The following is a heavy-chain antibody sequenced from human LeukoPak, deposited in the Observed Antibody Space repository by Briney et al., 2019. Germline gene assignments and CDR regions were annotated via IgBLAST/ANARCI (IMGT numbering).Heavy chain of an antibody. Sequence: PGGSLRFSCAASGFTISTYWMHWVRQAPGKGLVWVSSINSDGSKKDYAGSVKGRFTISRDNAKNTVYLQMNSLRVEDTAVYYCARGYDYSGQGTLVTVSS. CDR2: INSDGSKK. CDR3: ARGYDY. CDR1: GFTISTYW. V-gene: IGHV3-74*01. J-gene: IGHJ4*02. D-gene: IGHD5-18*01.